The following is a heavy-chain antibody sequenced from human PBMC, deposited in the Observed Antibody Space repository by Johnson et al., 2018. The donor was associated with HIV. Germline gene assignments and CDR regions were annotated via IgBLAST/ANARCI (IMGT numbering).Heavy chain of an antibody. D-gene: IGHD3-22*01. CDR3: AREPPMMVVVFGAFHI. CDR1: GFTFSSYA. J-gene: IGHJ3*02. Sequence: QMQLVESGGGLVQPGRSLRLSCAASGFTFSSYAMHWVRQATGKVLEWVAVISFAGSNKYYADPVKGRLTISRDNSKNTLYLQMKSLRAEDTAVYYCAREPPMMVVVFGAFHIWGQGTMVTVSS. CDR2: ISFAGSNK. V-gene: IGHV3-30-3*01.